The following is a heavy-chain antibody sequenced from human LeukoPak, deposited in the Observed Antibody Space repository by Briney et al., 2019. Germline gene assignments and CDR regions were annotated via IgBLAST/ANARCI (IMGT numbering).Heavy chain of an antibody. Sequence: PSETLSLTCTVSGGSISSYYWSWIRQPPGKGLEWIGYIYYSGSTNYNPSLKSRVTISVDTSKNQFSLKLSSVTAADTAVYYCARGRYYDSSGYYYPHYFDYWGQGTLVTVSS. V-gene: IGHV4-59*01. CDR1: GGSISSYY. J-gene: IGHJ4*02. D-gene: IGHD3-22*01. CDR2: IYYSGST. CDR3: ARGRYYDSSGYYYPHYFDY.